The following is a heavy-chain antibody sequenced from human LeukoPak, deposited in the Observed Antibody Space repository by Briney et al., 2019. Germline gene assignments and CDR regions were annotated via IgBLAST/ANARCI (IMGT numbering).Heavy chain of an antibody. CDR1: GFTFRSYG. D-gene: IGHD5-18*01. Sequence: PGGSLRLSCAASGFTFRSYGMHWVRQAPGKGLEYVAAISSNGGSTDYANSVKGRFTISRDNSKNTLYLQMGSLRAEDMAVYYCARDRGYSYDFSYFDYWGQGTLVTVSS. J-gene: IGHJ4*02. V-gene: IGHV3-64*01. CDR3: ARDRGYSYDFSYFDY. CDR2: ISSNGGST.